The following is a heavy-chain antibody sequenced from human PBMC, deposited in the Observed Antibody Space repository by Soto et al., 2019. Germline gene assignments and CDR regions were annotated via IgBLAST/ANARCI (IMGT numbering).Heavy chain of an antibody. J-gene: IGHJ5*02. CDR3: ARAVEQLLSNWFDP. Sequence: PGGSLRLSCAASGFTFSSYAVSWVRQAPGKGLEWVSSISSSSSYIYYADSVKGRFTISRDNAKNSLYLQMNSLRAEDTAVYYCARAVEQLLSNWFDPWGQGTLVTVSS. D-gene: IGHD2-2*01. V-gene: IGHV3-21*01. CDR2: ISSSSSYI. CDR1: GFTFSSYA.